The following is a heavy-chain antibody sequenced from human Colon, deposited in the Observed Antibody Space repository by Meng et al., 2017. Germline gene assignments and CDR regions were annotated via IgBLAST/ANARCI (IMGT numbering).Heavy chain of an antibody. CDR2: TYYRSKWYN. D-gene: IGHD5-18*01. CDR3: ARDHGYSYGLPRDY. CDR1: GDSVSSNTAA. V-gene: IGHV6-1*01. Sequence: QVQLQQSGPGLVKPSQTISLTCVISGDSVSSNTAAWNWIRQSPSRGLEWLGRTYYRSKWYNEYAVSVKSRMTFNADTSKNQVSLQVNSVTPEDTAVYYCARDHGYSYGLPRDYWGQGILVTVSS. J-gene: IGHJ4*02.